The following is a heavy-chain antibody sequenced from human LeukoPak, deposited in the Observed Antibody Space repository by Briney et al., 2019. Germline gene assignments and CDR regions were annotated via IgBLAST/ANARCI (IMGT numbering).Heavy chain of an antibody. V-gene: IGHV4-39*07. CDR1: GGSISSSSYY. Sequence: SETLSLTCTVSGGSISSSSYYWSWIRQPPGKGLEWIGEINHSGSTNYNPSLKSRVTISVDTSKNQFSLKLSSVTAADTAVYYCARRTQSSSGLRFLEWLLMGHFDYWGQGTLVTVSS. J-gene: IGHJ4*02. D-gene: IGHD3-3*01. CDR2: INHSGST. CDR3: ARRTQSSSGLRFLEWLLMGHFDY.